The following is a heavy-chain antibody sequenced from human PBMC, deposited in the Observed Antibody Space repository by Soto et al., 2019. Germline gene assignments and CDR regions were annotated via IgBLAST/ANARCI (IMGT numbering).Heavy chain of an antibody. J-gene: IGHJ4*02. Sequence: PGGSLRLSCAASGLTFSNAWMSWVRQAPGKGLEWVGRIKSKTDGGTTDYAAPVKGRFTISRDDSKNTLYLQMNSLKTEDTAVYYCTTAPYIWGSYLSNYWGQGSLVTVSS. CDR2: IKSKTDGGTT. V-gene: IGHV3-15*01. CDR3: TTAPYIWGSYLSNY. D-gene: IGHD3-16*02. CDR1: GLTFSNAW.